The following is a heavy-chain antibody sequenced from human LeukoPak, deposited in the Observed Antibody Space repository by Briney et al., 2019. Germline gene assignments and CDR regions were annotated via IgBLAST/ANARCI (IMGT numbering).Heavy chain of an antibody. D-gene: IGHD1-26*01. V-gene: IGHV4-4*07. CDR2: IYTSGST. CDR3: ARDPTYSGSYELDY. Sequence: SETLSLTCTVSGGPISSYYWSWIRQPAGKGLEWIGRIYTSGSTNYNPSLKSRVTMSVDTSKNQFSLKLSSVTAADTAVYYCARDPTYSGSYELDYWGQGTLVTVSS. CDR1: GGPISSYY. J-gene: IGHJ4*02.